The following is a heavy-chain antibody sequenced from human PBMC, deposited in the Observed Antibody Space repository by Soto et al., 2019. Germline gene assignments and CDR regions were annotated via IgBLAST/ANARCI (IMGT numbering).Heavy chain of an antibody. Sequence: LTISCKGSGYNFAGYWIAWVRQTPGKGPELMGVIYPSDSDTRYRPSFQGQVTISADKSISSAYLQWSSLRASDTAIYYCARGGVSTRTFDYWGQGTPVTVSS. V-gene: IGHV5-51*01. CDR1: GYNFAGYW. CDR2: IYPSDSDT. J-gene: IGHJ4*02. CDR3: ARGGVSTRTFDY. D-gene: IGHD3-3*01.